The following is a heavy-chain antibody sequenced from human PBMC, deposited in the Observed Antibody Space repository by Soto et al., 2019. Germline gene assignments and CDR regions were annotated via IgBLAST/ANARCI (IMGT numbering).Heavy chain of an antibody. CDR3: ARAIGTIQSYYYYGMDV. V-gene: IGHV4-31*03. CDR2: IYYSGST. CDR1: GGSISSGGYY. Sequence: PSETLSLTCTVSGGSISSGGYYWSWIRQHPGKGLEWIGYIYYSGSTYYNPSLKSRVTISVDTSKNQFSLKLSSVTAADTAVYYCARAIGTIQSYYYYGMDVWGQGTTVTVSS. D-gene: IGHD1-26*01. J-gene: IGHJ6*02.